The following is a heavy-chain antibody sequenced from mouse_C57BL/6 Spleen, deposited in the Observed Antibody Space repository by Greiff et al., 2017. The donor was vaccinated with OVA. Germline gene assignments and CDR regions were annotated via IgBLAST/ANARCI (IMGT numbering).Heavy chain of an antibody. J-gene: IGHJ4*01. D-gene: IGHD2-3*01. Sequence: EVKLVESGGGLVQPGGSLSLSCAASGFTFTDYYMSWVRQPPGKALEWLGFIRNKANGYTTEYSASVKGRFTISRDNSQSILYLQMNALRAEDSATYYCARYGDDGYPYYAMDYWGQGTSVTVSS. V-gene: IGHV7-3*01. CDR2: IRNKANGYTT. CDR1: GFTFTDYY. CDR3: ARYGDDGYPYYAMDY.